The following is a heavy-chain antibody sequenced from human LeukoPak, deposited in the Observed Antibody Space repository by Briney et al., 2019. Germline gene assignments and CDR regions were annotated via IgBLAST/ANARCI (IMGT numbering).Heavy chain of an antibody. V-gene: IGHV3-21*06. CDR3: ARAFGGYDSQHFYYYMDV. Sequence: PGGSLRLSCSASGFTFTNYYLNWVRQAPGKGLEWVSSISGGYSYINYAASVKGRFTISRDSAKNSLYLQMDSLRAEDTAVYCCARAFGGYDSQHFYYYMDVWGKGTTVTVSS. CDR1: GFTFTNYY. J-gene: IGHJ6*03. D-gene: IGHD5-12*01. CDR2: ISGGYSYI.